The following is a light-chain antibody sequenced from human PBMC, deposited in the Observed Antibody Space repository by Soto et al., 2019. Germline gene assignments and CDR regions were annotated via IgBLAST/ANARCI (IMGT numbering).Light chain of an antibody. J-gene: IGKJ1*01. CDR1: QSVRSSY. V-gene: IGKV3-20*01. CDR3: QQYGNFPCT. CDR2: GAF. Sequence: EIVLTQSPGTLSLSPGERATLSCRASQSVRSSYLAWYQQKPCQAPRLLIYGAFSRATAIPDRFSGSGSGTDFSLTISRLAPEDFAVYYCQQYGNFPCTFGQGTKVEIK.